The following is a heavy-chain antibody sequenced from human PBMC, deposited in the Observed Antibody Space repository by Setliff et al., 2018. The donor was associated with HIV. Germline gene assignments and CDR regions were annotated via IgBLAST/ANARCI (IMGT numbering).Heavy chain of an antibody. V-gene: IGHV4-39*07. D-gene: IGHD4-17*01. CDR2: IYSSGST. CDR1: GGSSSSRSYY. J-gene: IGHJ4*02. Sequence: PSETLSLTCTVSGGSSSSRSYYWGWIRQPPGKGLEWIGSIYSSGSTYYNPSLKSRVTISVDTSKNQFSLNLTSVTAADTAVYYCARLDLDDYGDYAVGYWGQGTLVTVSS. CDR3: ARLDLDDYGDYAVGY.